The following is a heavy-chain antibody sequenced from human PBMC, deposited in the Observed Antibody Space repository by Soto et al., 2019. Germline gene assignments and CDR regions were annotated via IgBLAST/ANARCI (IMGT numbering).Heavy chain of an antibody. CDR2: IKFDGTGI. CDR3: ARDSGYGSVYSVNHYFAY. Sequence: EAHLVESGGKLVQPGGSLRLSCGASGFTFSVYWMSWVRQAPGEGLEWVARIKFDGTGIQYADSVKGRFTISRDNAENSLYLQMNSLRAEATAVYYWARDSGYGSVYSVNHYFAYWGQGTLVTVTS. D-gene: IGHD3-10*01. CDR1: GFTFSVYW. V-gene: IGHV3-7*01. J-gene: IGHJ4*02.